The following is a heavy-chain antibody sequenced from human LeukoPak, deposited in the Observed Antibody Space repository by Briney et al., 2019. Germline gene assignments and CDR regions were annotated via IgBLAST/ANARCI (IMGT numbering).Heavy chain of an antibody. CDR1: GYTFTSYG. J-gene: IGHJ5*02. Sequence: ASVTVSCKASGYTFTSYGISWVRQAPGQGLEWMGWISACNGNTNYAQKLQGRVTMTTDTSTSTAYMELRSLRSDDTAVYYCARVKAVAGTNWFDPWGQGTLVTVSS. CDR3: ARVKAVAGTNWFDP. V-gene: IGHV1-18*01. D-gene: IGHD6-19*01. CDR2: ISACNGNT.